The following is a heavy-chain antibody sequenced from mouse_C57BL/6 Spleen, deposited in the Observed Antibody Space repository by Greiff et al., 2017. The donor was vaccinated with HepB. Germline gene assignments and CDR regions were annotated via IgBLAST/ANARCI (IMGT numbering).Heavy chain of an antibody. D-gene: IGHD1-1*01. J-gene: IGHJ1*03. V-gene: IGHV14-4*01. CDR1: GFNIKDDY. Sequence: EVQVVESGAELVRPGASVKLSCTASGFNIKDDYMHWVKQRPEQGLEWIGWIDPENGDTEYASKFQGKATITADTSSNTAYLQLSSLTSEVTAVYYCTSYYYGSSYHWYFDVWGTGTTVTVSS. CDR3: TSYYYGSSYHWYFDV. CDR2: IDPENGDT.